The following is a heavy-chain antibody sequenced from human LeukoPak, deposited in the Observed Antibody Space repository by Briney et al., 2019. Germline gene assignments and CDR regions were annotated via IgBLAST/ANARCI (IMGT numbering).Heavy chain of an antibody. Sequence: GASVKVSCKASGGTFSSYAISWVRQAPGQGLEWMGGIIPIFGTANYAQKFQGRVTITTDESTSTAYMELRSLRSDDTAVYYCARAPPLIAAGGDDYWGQGTLVTVSS. CDR2: IIPIFGTA. D-gene: IGHD6-13*01. V-gene: IGHV1-69*05. CDR3: ARAPPLIAAGGDDY. J-gene: IGHJ4*02. CDR1: GGTFSSYA.